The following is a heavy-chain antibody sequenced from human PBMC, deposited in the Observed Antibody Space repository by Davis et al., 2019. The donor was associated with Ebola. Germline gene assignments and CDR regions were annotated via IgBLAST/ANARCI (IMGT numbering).Heavy chain of an antibody. CDR2: ISYDGSNK. CDR1: GFTFSGSA. V-gene: IGHV3-30-3*01. Sequence: GESLKISCAASGFTFSGSAMHWVRQAPGKGLEWVAVISYDGSNKYYADSVKGRFTISRDNSKNTLYLQMNSLRAEDTAVYYCARDLNQLLGYGMDVWGQGTTVTVSS. J-gene: IGHJ6*02. CDR3: ARDLNQLLGYGMDV. D-gene: IGHD2-2*01.